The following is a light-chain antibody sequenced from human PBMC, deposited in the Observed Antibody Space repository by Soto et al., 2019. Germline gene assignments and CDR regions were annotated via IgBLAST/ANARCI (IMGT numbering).Light chain of an antibody. CDR1: QSISNS. V-gene: IGKV3-11*01. J-gene: IGKJ3*01. Sequence: EIVLTQSPATLSLSPGERATLSCRASQSISNSLVWYQQKPGQAPRLLIFDASTRATGITARFSGSGSGTDFTLTISSLEPEDFAVYSCQQRSNWIFTFGPGTKVDIK. CDR3: QQRSNWIFT. CDR2: DAS.